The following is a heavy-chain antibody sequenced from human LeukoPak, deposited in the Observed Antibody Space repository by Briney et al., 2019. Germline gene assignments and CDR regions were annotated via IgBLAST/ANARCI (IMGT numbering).Heavy chain of an antibody. V-gene: IGHV3-43*02. J-gene: IGHJ4*02. CDR2: ISGDGGST. Sequence: GGSLRLSCAAPGFMSHDYAIHWVRQAPGKGLEWVSLISGDGGSTFYADSVKGRFTISRDNSKNSLYLQMNSLRSDDTALYYCARESESSGWYDYWGQRTLVTVSS. D-gene: IGHD6-19*01. CDR3: ARESESSGWYDY. CDR1: GFMSHDYA.